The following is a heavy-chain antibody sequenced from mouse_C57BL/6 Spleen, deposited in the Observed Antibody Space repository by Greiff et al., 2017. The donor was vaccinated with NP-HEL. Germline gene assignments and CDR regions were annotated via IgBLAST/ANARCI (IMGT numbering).Heavy chain of an antibody. CDR2: ISYSGST. CDR3: ARGDYVPFAY. J-gene: IGHJ3*01. V-gene: IGHV3-1*01. D-gene: IGHD2-4*01. CDR1: GYSITSGYD. Sequence: EVKLQESGPGMVKPSQSLSLTCTVTGYSITSGYDWHWIRHIPGNKLEWMGYISYSGSTNYNPSLKSRISITHDTSKNHFFLKLNSVTTEDTATYYCARGDYVPFAYWGQGTLVTVSA.